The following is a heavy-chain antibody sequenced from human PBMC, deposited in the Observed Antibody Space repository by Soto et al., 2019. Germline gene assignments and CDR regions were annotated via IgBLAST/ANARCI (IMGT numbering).Heavy chain of an antibody. D-gene: IGHD6-13*01. V-gene: IGHV3-23*01. Sequence: GGSLRLSCVAAGFTFSSYSMNWVRQAPGKGLEWVSAISGSGGSTYYADSVKGRFTISRDNSKNTLYLQMNSLRAEDTAVYYCAKDAYSSSWSHWGQGTLVTVSS. CDR2: ISGSGGST. CDR3: AKDAYSSSWSH. CDR1: GFTFSSYS. J-gene: IGHJ4*02.